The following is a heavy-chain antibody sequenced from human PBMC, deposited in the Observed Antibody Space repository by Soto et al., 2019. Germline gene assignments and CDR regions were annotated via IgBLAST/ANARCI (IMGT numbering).Heavy chain of an antibody. V-gene: IGHV3-23*01. CDR1: GFIFSDYA. J-gene: IGHJ6*03. CDR3: VKGMNYYYYYMGV. CDR2: ISGSGGKT. Sequence: EVQLLESGGGFVPPGGSLRLSCAAPGFIFSDYAMTWVRQAPGKGLEWVSAISGSGGKTYYADSVKGRFTISRDSSQNMVSLQMSGLRAEDTAIYYCVKGMNYYYYYMGVWGNGTTVTVSS.